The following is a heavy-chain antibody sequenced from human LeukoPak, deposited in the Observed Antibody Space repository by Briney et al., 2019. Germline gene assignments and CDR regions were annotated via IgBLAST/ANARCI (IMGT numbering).Heavy chain of an antibody. D-gene: IGHD5-24*01. CDR3: ARVRDGYNRNWAY. J-gene: IGHJ4*02. CDR2: IYYNVAT. CDR1: GGSISSSIYY. Sequence: SETLSLTCTVSGGSISSSIYYWGWFRPPPGKGLEWVGSIYYNVATYYNSSLKSRVTISVDTSKNHLSLKLRSVTAADTAVYYCARVRDGYNRNWAYWGQGTLVTVSS. V-gene: IGHV4-39*02.